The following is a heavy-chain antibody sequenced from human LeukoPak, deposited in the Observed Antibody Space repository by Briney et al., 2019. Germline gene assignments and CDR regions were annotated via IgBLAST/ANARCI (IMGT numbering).Heavy chain of an antibody. CDR3: ARGRLGYAWLPFDY. CDR2: IYTSGST. V-gene: IGHV4-4*07. Sequence: SETLSLTCTVSGGSISSYYWSWIRQPAGKGLEWIGRIYTSGSTNYNPSLKSRVTISVNTSKNQFSLKLSSVAAADTAVYYCARGRLGYAWLPFDYWGQGTLVTVSS. CDR1: GGSISSYY. D-gene: IGHD5-18*01. J-gene: IGHJ4*02.